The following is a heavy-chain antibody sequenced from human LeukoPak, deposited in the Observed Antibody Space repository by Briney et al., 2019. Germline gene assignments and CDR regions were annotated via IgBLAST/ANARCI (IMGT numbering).Heavy chain of an antibody. CDR2: IIPIFGTA. Sequence: ASVKVSCKASGGTFSSYAISWVRQAPGQGLEWMGGIIPIFGTANYAQKFQGRVTITTDESTSTAYMELSSLRSEDTAVYYCARATSQPHGAFDIWGQGTMVTVSS. J-gene: IGHJ3*02. D-gene: IGHD6-13*01. CDR1: GGTFSSYA. V-gene: IGHV1-69*05. CDR3: ARATSQPHGAFDI.